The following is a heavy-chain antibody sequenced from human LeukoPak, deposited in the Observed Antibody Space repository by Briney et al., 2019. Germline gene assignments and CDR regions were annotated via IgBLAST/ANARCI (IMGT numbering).Heavy chain of an antibody. J-gene: IGHJ3*02. Sequence: ASVKVSCKASGYTFTSYGISWVRQAPGQGLEWMGWISAYNGNTNYAQKLQGRVTMTTDTSTSTAYMELRSLRSDDTAVYYCARESPLVGAEGGDAFDIWGQGTMVTVSS. CDR1: GYTFTSYG. D-gene: IGHD1-26*01. CDR2: ISAYNGNT. V-gene: IGHV1-18*01. CDR3: ARESPLVGAEGGDAFDI.